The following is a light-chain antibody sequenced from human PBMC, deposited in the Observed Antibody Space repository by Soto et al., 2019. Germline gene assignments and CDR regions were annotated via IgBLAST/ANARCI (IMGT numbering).Light chain of an antibody. CDR3: QHYNSYSEA. V-gene: IGKV1-5*03. CDR1: QTISSW. Sequence: DIQLTQSPSFLSASVEDRVTITCRASQTISSWLAWYQQKPGKAPKLLIYKASTLKSGVPSRFSGSGSGTEFTLTISSLQPDDFATYYCQHYNSYSEAFGQGTKVDI. J-gene: IGKJ1*01. CDR2: KAS.